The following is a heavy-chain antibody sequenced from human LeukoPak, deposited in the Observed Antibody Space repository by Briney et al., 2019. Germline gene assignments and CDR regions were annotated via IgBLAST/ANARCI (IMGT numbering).Heavy chain of an antibody. D-gene: IGHD6-13*01. J-gene: IGHJ4*02. CDR2: ISGSGGST. CDR1: GFTFSSSA. V-gene: IGHV3-23*01. CDR3: AKDVSSSWSPYYFDY. Sequence: GGSLRLSCAASGFTFSSSAMSWVRQVPGKGLEWVSAISGSGGSTYYADSVKGRFTISRDNSKNTLYLQMNSLRAEDTAVYYCAKDVSSSWSPYYFDYWGQGTLVTVSS.